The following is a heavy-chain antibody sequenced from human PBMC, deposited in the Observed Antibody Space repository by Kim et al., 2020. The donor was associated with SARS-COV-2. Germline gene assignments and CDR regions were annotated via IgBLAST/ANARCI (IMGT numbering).Heavy chain of an antibody. CDR3: AKDSVDQEALGYYYYGMDV. V-gene: IGHV3-33*06. Sequence: GRFPISRDNSKNTLYLQMNSLRAEDTAVYYCAKDSVDQEALGYYYYGMDVWGQGTTVTVSS. D-gene: IGHD3-16*01. J-gene: IGHJ6*02.